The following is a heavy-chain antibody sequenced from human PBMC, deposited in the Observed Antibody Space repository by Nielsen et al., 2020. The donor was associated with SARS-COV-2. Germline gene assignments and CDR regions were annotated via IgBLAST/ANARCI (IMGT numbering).Heavy chain of an antibody. CDR2: IKSKTDGGTT. CDR3: TAGTPPRY. D-gene: IGHD1-14*01. J-gene: IGHJ4*02. V-gene: IGHV3-15*01. Sequence: GESLKISCAASGFTFSDSSIHWVRQAPGKGLEWVGRIKSKTDGGTTDYAAPVKGRFTISRDDSKNTLYLQMNSLKTEDTAVYYCTAGTPPRYWGQGTLVTVSS. CDR1: GFTFSDSS.